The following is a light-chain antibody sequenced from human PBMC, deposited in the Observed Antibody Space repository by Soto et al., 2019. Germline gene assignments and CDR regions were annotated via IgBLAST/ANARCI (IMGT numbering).Light chain of an antibody. CDR2: DAS. CDR1: QGINSY. CDR3: QQLNSYPPVT. J-gene: IGKJ5*01. V-gene: IGKV1-17*03. Sequence: DIQMTHSPSAMSASVVDRVTITFRASQGINSYLAWYQQKPGKAHXLMIYDASSLESGVPSRFRGSGSGTEFTLTISSLQPEDFATYYCQQLNSYPPVTVGPGTRLEIK.